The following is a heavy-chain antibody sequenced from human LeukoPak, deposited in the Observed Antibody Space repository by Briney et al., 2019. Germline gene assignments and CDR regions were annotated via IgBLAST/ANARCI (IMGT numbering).Heavy chain of an antibody. CDR2: IYTSGST. CDR3: ARATGCSSTSCYNWFDP. D-gene: IGHD2-2*01. V-gene: IGHV4-4*07. J-gene: IGHJ5*02. Sequence: SETLSLTCTVSGGSISSYYWSWIRQPAGKGLEWIGRIYTSGSTNYNPSLKSRVTMPVDSSKNQFSLKLSSVTAADTAVYYCARATGCSSTSCYNWFDPWGQGTLVTVSS. CDR1: GGSISSYY.